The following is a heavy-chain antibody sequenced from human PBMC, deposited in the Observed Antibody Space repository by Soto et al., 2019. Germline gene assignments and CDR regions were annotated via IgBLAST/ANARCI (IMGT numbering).Heavy chain of an antibody. CDR2: ISHGGST. CDR3: ASHLTMPATRGFDN. J-gene: IGHJ4*02. CDR1: SGSITSSNW. Sequence: QVQLQESGPGLVKPSGTLSLTCAVSSGSITSSNWWSWFRLPPPKGLEWIGGISHGGSTNYNPSLKSRVNISVDKSENQFPLTLNSVTVADTAFYYCASHLTMPATRGFDNWGQGARVTVSS. D-gene: IGHD2-15*01. V-gene: IGHV4-4*02.